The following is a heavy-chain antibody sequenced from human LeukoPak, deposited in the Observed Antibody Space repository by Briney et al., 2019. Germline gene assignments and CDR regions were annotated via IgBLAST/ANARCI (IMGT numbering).Heavy chain of an antibody. J-gene: IGHJ6*02. CDR3: ARVARQQLVRCGMDV. CDR2: ISAYNGNT. Sequence: AASVKVSCKASGYTFTSYGISWVRQAPGQGLEWMGWISAYNGNTNYAQKLQGRVTMTTDTSTSTAYMELRSLRSGDTAVYYCARVARQQLVRCGMDVWGQGTTVTVSS. D-gene: IGHD6-13*01. CDR1: GYTFTSYG. V-gene: IGHV1-18*01.